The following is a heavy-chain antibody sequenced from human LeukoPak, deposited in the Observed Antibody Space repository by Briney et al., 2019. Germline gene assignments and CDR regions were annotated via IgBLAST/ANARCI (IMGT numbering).Heavy chain of an antibody. V-gene: IGHV4-59*01. J-gene: IGHJ4*02. CDR1: GGSISSYY. Sequence: SETLSLTCTVSGGSISSYYWSWIRQPPGKGLEWIGYIYYSGSTNYNPSLKSRVTISVDTSKNQFSLKLSSVTAADTAVYYYARAPVVTEYYFDYWGQGTLVTVSS. D-gene: IGHD4-23*01. CDR3: ARAPVVTEYYFDY. CDR2: IYYSGST.